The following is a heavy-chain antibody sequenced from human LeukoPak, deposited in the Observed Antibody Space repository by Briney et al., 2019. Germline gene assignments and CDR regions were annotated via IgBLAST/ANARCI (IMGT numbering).Heavy chain of an antibody. CDR1: GFTFSTYE. V-gene: IGHV3-48*03. D-gene: IGHD3-10*02. J-gene: IGHJ3*02. CDR3: ASFLALGSGTVDAFDI. CDR2: IHNSGSTI. Sequence: GGSLRLSCAASGFTFSTYEMNWVRQAPGKGLEWVSYIHNSGSTIYYADSVKGRFTISRDNVKNSLYLQMNSLRAEDTAVYYCASFLALGSGTVDAFDIWGQGTMVTVSS.